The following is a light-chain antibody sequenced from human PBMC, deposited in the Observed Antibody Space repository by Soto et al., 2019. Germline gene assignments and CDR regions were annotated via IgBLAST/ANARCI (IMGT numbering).Light chain of an antibody. Sequence: EIVLTQSPGTLSLSPGDRATLSCRASQSVRSNYLAWYQQKPGQAPRLLLYGASSRATGIPDRFSGSGSGTDFTLTISRLETEDFAVYNCQQYDTAPPITFGGGTKVEIK. CDR1: QSVRSNY. J-gene: IGKJ4*01. CDR2: GAS. V-gene: IGKV3-20*01. CDR3: QQYDTAPPIT.